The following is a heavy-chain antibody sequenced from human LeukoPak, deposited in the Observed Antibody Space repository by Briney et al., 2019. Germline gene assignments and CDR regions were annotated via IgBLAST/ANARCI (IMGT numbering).Heavy chain of an antibody. J-gene: IGHJ4*02. CDR1: GFNFVRYS. CDR2: ISSSSSSI. D-gene: IGHD3-22*01. Sequence: GGSLRLSCAASGFNFVRYSMNWVRQAPGKELEWVSYISSSSSSIYYADSVKGRFTISRDNAKNSLYLQMNSLRAEDTAVYYCARTTYYYDSSGYAYWGQGTLVTVSS. CDR3: ARTTYYYDSSGYAY. V-gene: IGHV3-48*04.